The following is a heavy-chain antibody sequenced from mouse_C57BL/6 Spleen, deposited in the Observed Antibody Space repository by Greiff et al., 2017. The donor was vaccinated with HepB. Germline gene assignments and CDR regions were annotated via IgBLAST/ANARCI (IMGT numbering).Heavy chain of an antibody. J-gene: IGHJ2*01. Sequence: EVMLVESGGGLVKPGGSLKLSCAASGFTFSDYGMHWVRQAPEKGLEWVAYISSGSSTIYYADTVKGRFTISRDNAKNTLYLQSTSLRSEDTAMYYCAGNDYCGSSDVNFGYWGQGTTLTVSS. V-gene: IGHV5-17*01. CDR1: GFTFSDYG. CDR3: AGNDYCGSSDVNFGY. CDR2: ISSGSSTI. D-gene: IGHD1-1*01.